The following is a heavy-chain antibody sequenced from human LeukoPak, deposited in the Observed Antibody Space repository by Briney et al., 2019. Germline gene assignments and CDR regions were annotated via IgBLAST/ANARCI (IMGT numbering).Heavy chain of an antibody. J-gene: IGHJ6*03. CDR2: ISGSGGST. V-gene: IGHV3-23*01. CDR3: AKDRKDIVVVPAAIAPAYYYYMDV. CDR1: GFTFSSYA. Sequence: GGSLTLSCAASGFTFSSYAMSWVRQAPGKGPEWVSAISGSGGSTYYADSVKGRFTISRDNSKNTLYLQINSLRAEDTAVYYCAKDRKDIVVVPAAIAPAYYYYMDVWGKGTTVTVSS. D-gene: IGHD2-2*02.